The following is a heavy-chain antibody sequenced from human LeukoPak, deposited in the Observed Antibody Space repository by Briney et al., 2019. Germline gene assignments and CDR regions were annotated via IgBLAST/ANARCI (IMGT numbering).Heavy chain of an antibody. CDR1: GGSISSYY. J-gene: IGHJ3*02. Sequence: SATLSLTCTVSGGSISSYYWSWIRQPPGKGLEWIGYIYYSGSTNYNPSLKSRVTISVDTSKNQFSLKLSSVTAADTAVYYCASSVEDAFDIWGQGTMVTVSS. CDR2: IYYSGST. CDR3: ASSVEDAFDI. V-gene: IGHV4-59*08. D-gene: IGHD5/OR15-5a*01.